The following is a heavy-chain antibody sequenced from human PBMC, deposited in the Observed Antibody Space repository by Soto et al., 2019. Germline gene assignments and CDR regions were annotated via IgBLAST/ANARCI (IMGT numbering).Heavy chain of an antibody. CDR2: IYYSGST. J-gene: IGHJ6*02. CDR3: ASLYYDFWSGYYLPYYYYGMDV. CDR1: GGSISSSSYY. V-gene: IGHV4-39*01. Sequence: SETLSLTCTVSGGSISSSSYYWGWIRQPPGKGLEWIGSIYYSGSTYYNPSLKSRVTISVDTSKNQFSLKLSSVTAADTAVYYCASLYYDFWSGYYLPYYYYGMDVWGQGTTVTVSS. D-gene: IGHD3-3*01.